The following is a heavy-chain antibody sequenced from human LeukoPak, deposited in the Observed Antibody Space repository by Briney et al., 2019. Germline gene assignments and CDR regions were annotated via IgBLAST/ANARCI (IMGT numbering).Heavy chain of an antibody. CDR2: ISAYNGNT. V-gene: IGHV1-18*01. CDR1: GYTFTSYG. J-gene: IGHJ4*02. CDR3: ARDLALGDDILTGYLTWYFDY. D-gene: IGHD3-9*01. Sequence: WASVKVSCKASGYTFTSYGISWVRQAPGQGLEWMGWISAYNGNTNYAQKLQGRVTMATDTSTSTAYMELRSLRSDDTAVYYCARDLALGDDILTGYLTWYFDYWGQGTLVTVSS.